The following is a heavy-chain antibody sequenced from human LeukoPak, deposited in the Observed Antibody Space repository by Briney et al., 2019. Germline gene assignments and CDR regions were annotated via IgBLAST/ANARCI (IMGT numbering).Heavy chain of an antibody. CDR1: GYTFTSYG. Sequence: VASVTVSFTASGYTFTSYGISWVRQAPGQGLEWMGWISAYNGNTNYAQKLQGRVTMTTDTSTSTAYMELRSLRSDDTAVYYCARAPLLWFGELLYVPDYYYGMDVWGQGTTVTVSS. CDR2: ISAYNGNT. J-gene: IGHJ6*02. V-gene: IGHV1-18*01. D-gene: IGHD3-10*01. CDR3: ARAPLLWFGELLYVPDYYYGMDV.